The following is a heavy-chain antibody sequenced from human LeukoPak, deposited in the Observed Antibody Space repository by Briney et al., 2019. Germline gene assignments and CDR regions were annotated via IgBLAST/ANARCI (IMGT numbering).Heavy chain of an antibody. Sequence: PGGSLRLSCAASGFTFWNYAMAWVRQAPGKGLDWVSVIGADSVTTYYAHSVKGRFTISRDNSKTTLYLQMSSLRAEDTAVYYCVKGGQWLVQSFDYWGQGTLVTVSS. CDR3: VKGGQWLVQSFDY. CDR1: GFTFWNYA. D-gene: IGHD6-19*01. J-gene: IGHJ4*02. V-gene: IGHV3-64D*06. CDR2: IGADSVTT.